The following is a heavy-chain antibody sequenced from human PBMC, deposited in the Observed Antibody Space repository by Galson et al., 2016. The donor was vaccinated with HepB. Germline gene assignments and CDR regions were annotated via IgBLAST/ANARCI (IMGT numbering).Heavy chain of an antibody. V-gene: IGHV1-18*01. CDR2: ISPYNGNT. CDR3: ARDEHSWGSDRYFGY. CDR1: GYTFISYS. J-gene: IGHJ4*02. D-gene: IGHD3-16*02. Sequence: SVKVSWKASGYTFISYSINWVRQAPGQGLEWMGWISPYNGNTNYAQKFQGRVTMTTDTSTSTAYMEVRSLRSADAAVYYCARDEHSWGSDRYFGYWGQGALVTVSS.